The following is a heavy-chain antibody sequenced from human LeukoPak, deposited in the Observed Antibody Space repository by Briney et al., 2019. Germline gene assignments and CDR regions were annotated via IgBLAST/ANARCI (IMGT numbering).Heavy chain of an antibody. CDR2: IGTAGDT. D-gene: IGHD6-19*01. CDR3: GACSGWYSCVY. Sequence: GGSLTLFCAASRFTFNSYDMLCVRHATGKGLEWVSAIGTAGDTYYPGSVKGRFTISRENAKNSLYLQMNSLRAGDTAVYYCGACSGWYSCVYWGQGTLVTVSS. J-gene: IGHJ4*02. V-gene: IGHV3-13*01. CDR1: RFTFNSYD.